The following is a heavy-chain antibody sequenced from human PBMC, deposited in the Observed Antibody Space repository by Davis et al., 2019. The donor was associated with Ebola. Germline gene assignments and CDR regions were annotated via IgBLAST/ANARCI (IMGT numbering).Heavy chain of an antibody. CDR2: INPSGGST. V-gene: IGHV1-46*01. J-gene: IGHJ4*02. CDR1: GYNFRSYA. D-gene: IGHD1-26*01. CDR3: ARIVSGSYSDY. Sequence: AASVKVSCKASGYNFRSYAIHWLRQAPGQGLEWMGIINPSGGSTSYAQKFQGRLTMTSDTSTSTVYMELSSLRSEDTAVYYCARIVSGSYSDYWGQGTLVTVSS.